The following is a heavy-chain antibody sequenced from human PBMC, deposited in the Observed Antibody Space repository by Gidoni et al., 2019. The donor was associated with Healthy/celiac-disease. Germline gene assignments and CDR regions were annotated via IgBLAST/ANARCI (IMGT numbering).Heavy chain of an antibody. CDR3: AREDSSGWYGDLDY. D-gene: IGHD6-19*01. Sequence: NWVRQAPGKGLEWVSSISSSSSYIYYADSVKGRFTISRDNAKNSLYLQMNSLRAEDTAVYYCAREDSSGWYGDLDYWGQGTLVTVSS. CDR2: ISSSSSYI. V-gene: IGHV3-21*01. J-gene: IGHJ4*02.